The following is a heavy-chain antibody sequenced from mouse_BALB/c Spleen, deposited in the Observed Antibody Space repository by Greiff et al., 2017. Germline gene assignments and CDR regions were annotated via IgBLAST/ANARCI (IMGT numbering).Heavy chain of an antibody. CDR2: IRNKANGYTT. Sequence: EVMLVESGGGLVQPGGSLRLSCATSGFTFTDYYMSWVRQPPGKALEWLGFIRNKANGYTTEYSASVKGRFTISRDNSQSILYLQMNTLRAEDSATYYCARDRNYEAMDYWGQGTSVTVSS. CDR1: GFTFTDYY. J-gene: IGHJ4*01. V-gene: IGHV7-3*02. CDR3: ARDRNYEAMDY.